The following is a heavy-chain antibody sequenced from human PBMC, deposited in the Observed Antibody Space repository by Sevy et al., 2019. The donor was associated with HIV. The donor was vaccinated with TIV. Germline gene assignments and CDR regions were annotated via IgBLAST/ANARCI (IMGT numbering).Heavy chain of an antibody. Sequence: SETLSLTCTVSGGSISSHYWSWIRQPAGKGLEWIGRIFASGSTNYNPSLKSRVSMSIDRSKKQFSLKLTSVTAADTAVYYCARVRGDYTYFDYWGQGTLVTVSS. D-gene: IGHD4-17*01. CDR3: ARVRGDYTYFDY. CDR1: GGSISSHY. J-gene: IGHJ4*02. CDR2: IFASGST. V-gene: IGHV4-4*07.